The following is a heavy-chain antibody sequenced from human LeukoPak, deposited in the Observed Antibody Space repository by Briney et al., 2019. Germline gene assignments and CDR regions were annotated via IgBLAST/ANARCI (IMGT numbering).Heavy chain of an antibody. V-gene: IGHV3-23*01. D-gene: IGHD3-22*01. CDR2: VSGSGGST. CDR1: GFTFSTYS. Sequence: GGSLRLSCTASGFTFSTYSMNWVRQAPGKGLEWVSVVSGSGGSTYYADSVKGRFTISRDNSQNTLYLQMSSLRAEDTAVYYCAKDWAGSDRRYYFDYWGQGTLVTVSS. J-gene: IGHJ4*02. CDR3: AKDWAGSDRRYYFDY.